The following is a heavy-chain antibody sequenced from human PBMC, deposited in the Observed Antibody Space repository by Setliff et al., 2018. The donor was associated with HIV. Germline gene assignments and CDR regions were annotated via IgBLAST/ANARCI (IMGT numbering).Heavy chain of an antibody. CDR1: GFSFGSFA. V-gene: IGHV3-30*01. D-gene: IGHD3-10*01. CDR2: ISYDGSNK. Sequence: GGSLRLSCSASGFSFGSFAMHRVRQAPGKGLEWVAVISYDGSNKYYADSVKGRFTISRDNSKNTLYLQMNSLRAEDTAVYYCARSVIGYYYYGMDVWGQGTLVTVSS. CDR3: ARSVIGYYYYGMDV. J-gene: IGHJ6*02.